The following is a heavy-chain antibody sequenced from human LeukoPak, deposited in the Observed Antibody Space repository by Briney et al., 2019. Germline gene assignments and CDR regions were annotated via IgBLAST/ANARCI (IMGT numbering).Heavy chain of an antibody. CDR3: ARDLNSGYDLFYQFLAY. CDR2: IISSSSYI. D-gene: IGHD5-12*01. CDR1: GFTFSSYS. J-gene: IGHJ4*02. Sequence: GGSLRLSCAASGFTFSSYSMNWVRQAPGKGLEWVPSIISSSSYIYYADSVKGRFTISRDNPKNSLYLQMNSLRAEDTAVYYCARDLNSGYDLFYQFLAYWGQGTLVTVSS. V-gene: IGHV3-21*01.